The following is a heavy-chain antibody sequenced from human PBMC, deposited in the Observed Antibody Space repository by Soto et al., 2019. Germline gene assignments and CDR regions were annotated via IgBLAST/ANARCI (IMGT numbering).Heavy chain of an antibody. CDR1: GFTFSSYS. V-gene: IGHV3-21*01. J-gene: IGHJ4*02. Sequence: EVQLVESGGGLVKPGGSLRLSCAASGFTFSSYSMNWVRQAPGKGLEWVSSISSSSSYIYYADSVKGRFTICRDNAKNSLYLQMNILRAEDTAVYYWARVAYVWRCYRPYYFDYWGQGTLVTVSS. D-gene: IGHD3-16*02. CDR3: ARVAYVWRCYRPYYFDY. CDR2: ISSSSSYI.